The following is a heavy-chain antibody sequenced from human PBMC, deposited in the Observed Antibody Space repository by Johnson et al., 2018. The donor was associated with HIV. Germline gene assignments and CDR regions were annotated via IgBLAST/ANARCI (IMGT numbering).Heavy chain of an antibody. D-gene: IGHD2/OR15-2a*01. CDR1: GFTFSSYD. V-gene: IGHV3-33*08. CDR2: ISWNGGTA. Sequence: QVQLVESGGGVVQPGRSLRLSCAASGFTFSSYDMHWVRQAPGKGLEWVAGISWNGGTATYADSVKGRFTISRDNSTTTLYLKMNSLRAEDTAVYYCARPYSESIYAAFSLWGQGTMVTVSS. CDR3: ARPYSESIYAAFSL. J-gene: IGHJ3*01.